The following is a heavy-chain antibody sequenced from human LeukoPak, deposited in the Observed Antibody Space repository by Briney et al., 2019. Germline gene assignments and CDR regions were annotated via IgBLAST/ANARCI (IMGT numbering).Heavy chain of an antibody. D-gene: IGHD5-24*01. CDR3: TRVGYIDEGIDY. CDR2: IKQDGSKK. Sequence: GGSLRLSCVASGFPFSSYWMTWVRQPPGKGLEWVANIKQDGSKKSYVDSVKSRFTISRDNAKNSLYLQMNSLRAEDTAIYYCTRVGYIDEGIDYWGQGTLVTVSS. V-gene: IGHV3-7*04. CDR1: GFPFSSYW. J-gene: IGHJ4*02.